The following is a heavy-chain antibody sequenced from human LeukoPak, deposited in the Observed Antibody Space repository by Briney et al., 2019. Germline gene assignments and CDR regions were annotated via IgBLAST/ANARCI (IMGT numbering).Heavy chain of an antibody. CDR1: GFTFRNYV. D-gene: IGHD3-10*01. V-gene: IGHV3-30-3*01. CDR3: AREGYYGSGSPPSLYFDY. J-gene: IGHJ4*02. Sequence: GGSLRLSCAASGFTFRNYVIHWVRQAPAKGLEWVAVTSSDLNVNLYAASVKGRFTISIDNSRSTLYLQMNSLRPEDTAIYYCAREGYYGSGSPPSLYFDYWGQGTLVTVSS. CDR2: TSSDLNVN.